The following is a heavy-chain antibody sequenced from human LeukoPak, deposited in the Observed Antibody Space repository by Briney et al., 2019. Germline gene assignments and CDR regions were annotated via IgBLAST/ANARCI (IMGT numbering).Heavy chain of an antibody. CDR3: ARALSGTTEVGNWFDT. J-gene: IGHJ5*02. Sequence: SETLSLTCTVSGGSISSGDYYWSWIRQPPGKGLEWIGYIYYSGSTYYNPSLKSRVTISVDTSKNQFSLKLSSVTAADTAVYYCARALSGTTEVGNWFDTWGQGTLVTVSS. CDR2: IYYSGST. D-gene: IGHD1-1*01. CDR1: GGSISSGDYY. V-gene: IGHV4-30-4*08.